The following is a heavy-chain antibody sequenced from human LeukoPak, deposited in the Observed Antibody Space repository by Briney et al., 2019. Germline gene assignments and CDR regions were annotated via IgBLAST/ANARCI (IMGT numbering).Heavy chain of an antibody. D-gene: IGHD6-25*01. CDR2: INPGDSDT. CDR3: ARSFRGSGWYIDY. J-gene: IGHJ4*02. Sequence: GESLKISCKGSGFIFTNYWIAWVRQMPGKGLEWMGIINPGDSDTRYSPSLQGQVTISADKSITTAYLQWSSLKSSDTAIYYCARSFRGSGWYIDYWGQGTLVTVSS. V-gene: IGHV5-51*01. CDR1: GFIFTNYW.